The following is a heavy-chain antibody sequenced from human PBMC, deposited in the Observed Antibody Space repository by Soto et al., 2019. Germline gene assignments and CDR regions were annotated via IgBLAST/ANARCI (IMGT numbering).Heavy chain of an antibody. CDR3: AMSRSGILDS. CDR1: GASFTSAVYY. J-gene: IGHJ5*01. CDR2: IQNNVST. D-gene: IGHD6-19*01. Sequence: PSETLSLTCSVSGASFTSAVYYCSWIRQLPGKGLEWIGYIQNNVSTIYSPSLKSRATISVDTSKNQFSLRLNSVTAADTAMYYCAMSRSGILDSWGQGTLVTVSS. V-gene: IGHV4-31*03.